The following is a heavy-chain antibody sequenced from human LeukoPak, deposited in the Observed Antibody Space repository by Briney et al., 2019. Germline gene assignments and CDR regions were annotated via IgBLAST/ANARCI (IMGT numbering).Heavy chain of an antibody. J-gene: IGHJ4*02. CDR1: GYTFTGYY. CDR2: VNPNSGDT. CDR3: ARVFEWETFDY. Sequence: GASVKVSCKASGYTFTGYYLHWVRQAPGQGLEWMGCVNPNSGDTNYAQKFQGSVTMTRDTSISTVYMELSRLRSDDTAVYYCARVFEWETFDYWGQGTLVTVSS. D-gene: IGHD1-26*01. V-gene: IGHV1-2*02.